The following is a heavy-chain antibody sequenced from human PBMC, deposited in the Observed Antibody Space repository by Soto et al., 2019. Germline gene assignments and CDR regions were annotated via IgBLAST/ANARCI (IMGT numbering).Heavy chain of an antibody. V-gene: IGHV1-18*01. J-gene: IGHJ4*02. CDR3: ARDKGGGGSPFDY. D-gene: IGHD2-15*01. Sequence: QVQLVQSGSEVKKPGASVKVSCKASGYTFTSYGISCVRQAPGQGLEGMGWISAYNGNTNYSQKREGRVTMTTDTSTSTAYMELSSLKSDDTAVYYCARDKGGGGSPFDYWCQGTLVTVSS. CDR2: ISAYNGNT. CDR1: GYTFTSYG.